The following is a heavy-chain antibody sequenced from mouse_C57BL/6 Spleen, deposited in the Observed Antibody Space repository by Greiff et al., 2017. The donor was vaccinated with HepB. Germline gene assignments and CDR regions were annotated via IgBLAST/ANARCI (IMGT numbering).Heavy chain of an antibody. Sequence: LVESGAELVKPGASVKISCKASGYAFSSYWMNWVKQRPGKGLEWIGQIYPGDGDTNYNGKFKGKATLTADKSSSTAYMQLSSLTSEDSAVYVCARSAVVATRYFDYWGQGTTLTVSS. J-gene: IGHJ2*01. CDR2: IYPGDGDT. D-gene: IGHD1-1*01. CDR3: ARSAVVATRYFDY. CDR1: GYAFSSYW. V-gene: IGHV1-80*01.